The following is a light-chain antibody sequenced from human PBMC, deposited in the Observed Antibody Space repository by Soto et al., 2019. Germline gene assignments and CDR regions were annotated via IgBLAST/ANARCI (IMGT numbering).Light chain of an antibody. V-gene: IGKV1-39*01. J-gene: IGKJ4*02. CDR2: AAS. Sequence: IDVTQYTTSLSASVGDSVAITCRTSQNIRWYLSWYQKQPGKAPKLLIFAASSLQRGVPSRFSGSRSGPDFTLTIFCLQAEDGIRYCSPVSDCLLHRFG. CDR3: PVSDCLLHR. CDR1: QNIRWY.